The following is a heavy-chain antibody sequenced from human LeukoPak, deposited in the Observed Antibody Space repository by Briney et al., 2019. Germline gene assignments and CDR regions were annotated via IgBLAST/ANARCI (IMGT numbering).Heavy chain of an antibody. CDR3: ARSRGPGSHWFDP. V-gene: IGHV3-23*01. D-gene: IGHD3-10*01. CDR1: GFTFSNYA. CDR2: LSDTT. J-gene: IGHJ5*02. Sequence: AGGSLRLSCAASGFTFSNYALSWVRQAPGEGLEWVSTLSDTTYYADSVKGRFTISWDNSNNTLYLQMNSLRVDDTAVYFCARSRGPGSHWFDPWGQGTLVTVSS.